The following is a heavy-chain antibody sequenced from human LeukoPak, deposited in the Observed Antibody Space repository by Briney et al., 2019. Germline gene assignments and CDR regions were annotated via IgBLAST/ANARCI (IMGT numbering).Heavy chain of an antibody. V-gene: IGHV3-74*01. D-gene: IGHD4-23*01. Sequence: GGSLRLSCAASGFTFSNYWMNWVRQAPGKGLVWVSRVASDGSSTTYADSVKGRFGISRDNAKNTLYLQMNSLRVEDTAVYYCARGRPHGNDYWGQGTLVTVSS. CDR3: ARGRPHGNDY. CDR1: GFTFSNYW. CDR2: VASDGSST. J-gene: IGHJ4*02.